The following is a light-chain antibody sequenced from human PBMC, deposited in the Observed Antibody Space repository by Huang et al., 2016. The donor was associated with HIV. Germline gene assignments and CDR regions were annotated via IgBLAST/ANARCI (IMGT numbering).Light chain of an antibody. J-gene: IGKJ3*01. CDR3: HQYGGSPPFA. CDR1: QNFSNNY. Sequence: EIMLTQSPGTLSLSPGEGATLACRASQNFSNNYLSWYQQKPGRTPRLLIYGASSRATRVPDRFRCSGSGTDFTLTISRLEPEDFAVYYCHQYGGSPPFAFGPGTKVDIK. V-gene: IGKV3-20*01. CDR2: GAS.